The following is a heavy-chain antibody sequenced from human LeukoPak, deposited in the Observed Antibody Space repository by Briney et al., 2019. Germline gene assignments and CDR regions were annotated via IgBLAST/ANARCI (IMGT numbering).Heavy chain of an antibody. J-gene: IGHJ4*02. CDR2: INIETGNP. CDR1: GYTFISYA. Sequence: ASVKVSCKASGYTFISYALSWVRRAPGQGLEWMGWINIETGNPTYAQGFTGRFVFSLDTSVSTAYLQISSLKAEDTAVYYCARVAGYTTDWYGGGDDYWGQGTLVTVSS. D-gene: IGHD6-19*01. V-gene: IGHV7-4-1*02. CDR3: ARVAGYTTDWYGGGDDY.